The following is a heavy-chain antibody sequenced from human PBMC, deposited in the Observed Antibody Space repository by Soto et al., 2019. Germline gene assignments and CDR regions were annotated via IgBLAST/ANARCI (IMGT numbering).Heavy chain of an antibody. CDR2: IYSGGST. CDR3: AREGEVAGKDYFDY. Sequence: GGSLRLSCAASGFTVSSNYMSWVRQAPGKGLEWVSVIYSGGSTYYADSVKGRFTISRHNSKNTLYLQMNSVRAEDTAVYYCAREGEVAGKDYFDYWGQGTLVTVSS. V-gene: IGHV3-53*04. CDR1: GFTVSSNY. J-gene: IGHJ4*02. D-gene: IGHD6-19*01.